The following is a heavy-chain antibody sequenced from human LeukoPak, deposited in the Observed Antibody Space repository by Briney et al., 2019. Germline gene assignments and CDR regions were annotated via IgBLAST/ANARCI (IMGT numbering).Heavy chain of an antibody. V-gene: IGHV4-59*08. D-gene: IGHD6-19*01. CDR3: ARNIAVAGIYLDY. J-gene: IGHJ4*02. CDR1: GASISSSF. Sequence: SETLSLTCTVSGASISSSFWTWIRESPGKGLEWLAYIYYTGSTNLNPSLKSRLTISVDTSKNQFSLKLSSVTAADTAVYYCARNIAVAGIYLDYWGQGTLVTVSS. CDR2: IYYTGST.